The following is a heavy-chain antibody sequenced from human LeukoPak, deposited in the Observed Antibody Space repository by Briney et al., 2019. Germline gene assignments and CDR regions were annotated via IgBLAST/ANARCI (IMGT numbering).Heavy chain of an antibody. V-gene: IGHV4-39*07. CDR2: ISYSGTT. CDR3: ARIGGVAVAGT. D-gene: IGHD6-19*01. J-gene: IGHJ4*02. CDR1: GGSISSRPYY. Sequence: SETLSLTCTVSGGSISSRPYYWGWVRQPPGKGLEWIGTISYSGTTYYSPSLKSRVTISLDTSKNQFSLKLSSVTAADTAVYYCARIGGVAVAGTWGQGTLVTVSS.